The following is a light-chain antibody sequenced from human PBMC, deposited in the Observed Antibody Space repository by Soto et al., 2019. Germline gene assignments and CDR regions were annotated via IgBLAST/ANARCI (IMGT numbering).Light chain of an antibody. V-gene: IGKV1-5*01. J-gene: IGKJ1*01. CDR3: QQYDNYWT. CDR2: DAS. Sequence: DIQMTQSPSTLSASVGDRVTITCRASQSISSWLAWYQQKPGKAPKLLIYDASSLESGVPSRFSGSGSETEFTLTISSLQPEDFATYYCQQYDNYWTFGQGTKVDIK. CDR1: QSISSW.